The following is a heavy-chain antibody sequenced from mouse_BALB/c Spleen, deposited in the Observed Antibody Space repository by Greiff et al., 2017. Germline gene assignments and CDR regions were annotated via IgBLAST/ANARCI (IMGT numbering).Heavy chain of an antibody. Sequence: ESGPGLVKPSQSLSLTCSVTGYSITSGYYWNWIRQFPGNKLEWMGYISYDGSNNYNPSLKNRISITRDTSKNQFFLKLNSVTTEDTATYYCAREGLLWSYAMDYWGQGTSVTVSS. CDR2: ISYDGSN. J-gene: IGHJ4*01. D-gene: IGHD2-1*01. V-gene: IGHV3-6*02. CDR1: GYSITSGYY. CDR3: AREGLLWSYAMDY.